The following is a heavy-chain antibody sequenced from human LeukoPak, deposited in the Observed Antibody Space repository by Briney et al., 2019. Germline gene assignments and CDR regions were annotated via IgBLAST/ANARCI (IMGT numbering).Heavy chain of an antibody. Sequence: PGGSLRLSCAASGFTFTSYWMHWVRQAPGKGLVWVSRVDGDGSTTTYADSVKGRSTISRDNAKNTLYLQMNSLRAEDTAVYYLQRPQHGDLYAFNIWAKGKMVPVSS. D-gene: IGHD2-21*01. V-gene: IGHV3-74*01. CDR3: QRPQHGDLYAFNI. CDR1: GFTFTSYW. J-gene: IGHJ3*02. CDR2: VDGDGSTT.